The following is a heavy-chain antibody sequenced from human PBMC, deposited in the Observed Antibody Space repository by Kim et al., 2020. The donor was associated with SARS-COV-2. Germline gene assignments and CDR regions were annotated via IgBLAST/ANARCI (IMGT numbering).Heavy chain of an antibody. J-gene: IGHJ4*02. Sequence: GGSLRLSCAASGFTVSSNYMSWVRQAPGKGLEWVSVIYSGGSTYYADSVKGRFTISRDNSKNTLYLQMNSLRAEDTAVYYCARVYPQYYYDSSGYYYGYWGQGTLVTVSS. CDR3: ARVYPQYYYDSSGYYYGY. CDR1: GFTVSSNY. D-gene: IGHD3-22*01. V-gene: IGHV3-66*02. CDR2: IYSGGST.